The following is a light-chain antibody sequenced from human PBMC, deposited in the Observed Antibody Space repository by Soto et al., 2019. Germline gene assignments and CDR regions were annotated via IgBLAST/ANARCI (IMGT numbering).Light chain of an antibody. CDR2: GAS. J-gene: IGKJ5*01. CDR3: QQYNNWPPIT. Sequence: EIVLTPSPGTLSLSPGERATLSCRASQSVSNNYLAWYQQKPGQAPRLLIYGASNRATGFPARFSGSGSGTEFTLTISSLQSEDFAVYYCQQYNNWPPITFGQGTRREIK. V-gene: IGKV3-15*01. CDR1: QSVSNN.